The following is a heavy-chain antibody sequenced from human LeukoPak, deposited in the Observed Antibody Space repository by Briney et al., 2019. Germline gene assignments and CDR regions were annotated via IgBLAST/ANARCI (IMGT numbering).Heavy chain of an antibody. J-gene: IGHJ5*02. CDR1: GGSISSYY. Sequence: SETLSLTCTVSGGSISSYYWSWIRQPPGKGLEWIGYIYYSGSTNYNPSLKSRVTISVDTSKNQFSLKLSSVTAADTAVYYCARDSGSDWFDPWGQGTLVTVSS. CDR2: IYYSGST. CDR3: ARDSGSDWFDP. D-gene: IGHD3-10*01. V-gene: IGHV4-59*01.